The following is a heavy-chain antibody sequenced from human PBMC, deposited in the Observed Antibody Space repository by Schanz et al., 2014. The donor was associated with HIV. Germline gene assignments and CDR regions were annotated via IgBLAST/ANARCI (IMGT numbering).Heavy chain of an antibody. J-gene: IGHJ6*02. Sequence: QVQLVESGGGVVQPGRSLRLSCAASGFSFSTYGMHWVRQAPGKGLEWVAVISYDGTDKYYADSVKGRFTISRENCKNMLVLQMNSQTSEDTAGYTCASDGSGRYVTLSLRAYGMDVWGQGTTVTVSS. CDR2: ISYDGTDK. V-gene: IGHV3-30*03. CDR1: GFSFSTYG. D-gene: IGHD3-10*01. CDR3: ASDGSGRYVTLSLRAYGMDV.